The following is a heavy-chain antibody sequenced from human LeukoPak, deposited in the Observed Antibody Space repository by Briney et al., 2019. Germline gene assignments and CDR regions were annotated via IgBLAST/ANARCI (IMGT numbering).Heavy chain of an antibody. CDR3: ARGPNSSGYYLVPWSDP. V-gene: IGHV4-34*01. J-gene: IGHJ5*02. CDR2: INHIRST. CDR1: GGSFSGYY. Sequence: SETLSLTCAVYGGSFSGYYWSWIRQPPGKGLEWIGEINHIRSTNYNPSLKSRVTISVDTSKNQFSLKLSSLTAADTAVYYCARGPNSSGYYLVPWSDPWGQGTLVTVSS. D-gene: IGHD3-22*01.